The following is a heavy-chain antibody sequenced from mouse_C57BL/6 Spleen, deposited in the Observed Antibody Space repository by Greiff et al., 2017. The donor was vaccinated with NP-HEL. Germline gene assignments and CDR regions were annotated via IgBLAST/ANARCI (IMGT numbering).Heavy chain of an antibody. Sequence: EVQLVESEGGLVQPGSSMKLSCTASGFTFSDYYMAWVRQVPEKGLEWVANINYDGSSTYYLDSLKSRFIISRDNAKNILYLQMSSLKSEDTATYYCASGTWFAYWGQGTLVTVSA. J-gene: IGHJ3*01. CDR2: INYDGSST. CDR3: ASGTWFAY. V-gene: IGHV5-16*01. CDR1: GFTFSDYY. D-gene: IGHD4-1*01.